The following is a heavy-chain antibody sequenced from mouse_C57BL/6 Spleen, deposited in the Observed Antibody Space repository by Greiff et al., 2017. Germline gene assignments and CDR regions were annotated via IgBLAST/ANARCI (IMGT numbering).Heavy chain of an antibody. J-gene: IGHJ2*01. V-gene: IGHV14-4*01. Sequence: VQLQQSGAELVRPGASVSLSCTASGFNIKDDYMHWVKQRPEQGLEWIGWIDPENGDADYASKFQGKATITADTSSNTAYLQLSSLTSEDTAVYYCTTTGFSFDYWGKGTTLTVSS. CDR3: TTTGFSFDY. CDR1: GFNIKDDY. CDR2: IDPENGDA.